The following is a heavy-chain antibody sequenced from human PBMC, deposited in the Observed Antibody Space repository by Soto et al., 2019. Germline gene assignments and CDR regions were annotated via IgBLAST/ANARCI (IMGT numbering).Heavy chain of an antibody. V-gene: IGHV4-59*08. CDR3: VRQGIDYLHGLVDA. Sequence: QVQLQQSGPRLVKPSETLSLTCTVSSGPDRSHNWGWIRQPPGRGLEWIGYVYYTGDTAYNPSLSGRVTISADTSTNDISLTLNSVTAADTAVYYCVRQGIDYLHGLVDAWGQGTTVSVSS. D-gene: IGHD4-17*01. CDR2: VYYTGDT. J-gene: IGHJ6*02. CDR1: SGPDRSHN.